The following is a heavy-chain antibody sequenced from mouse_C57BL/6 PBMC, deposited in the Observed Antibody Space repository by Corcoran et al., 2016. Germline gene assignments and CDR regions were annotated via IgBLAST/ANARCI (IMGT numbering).Heavy chain of an antibody. CDR3: ARWGPDWYFDV. Sequence: QIQLVQSGPELKKPGETVKISCKASGYTFTTYGMSWVKQAPGKGLKWMGWINTYSGVPTYADDFKGRFAFSLETSASTAYLQINNLKNEDTATYVWARWGPDWYFDVGGTGTTVTVS. CDR2: INTYSGVP. V-gene: IGHV9-3*01. J-gene: IGHJ1*03. CDR1: GYTFTTYG.